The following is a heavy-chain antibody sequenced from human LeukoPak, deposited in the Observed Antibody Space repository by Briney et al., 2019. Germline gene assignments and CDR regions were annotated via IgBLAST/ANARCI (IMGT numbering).Heavy chain of an antibody. CDR2: IWYDGSNK. CDR1: GFTSSSYG. CDR3: ARDRVRGLFDY. V-gene: IGHV3-33*01. D-gene: IGHD3-10*01. Sequence: GGSLRLSCAASGFTSSSYGMHWVRQAPGKGLEWVAVIWYDGSNKYYADSVKGRFTISRDNSKNTLYLQMNSLRAEDTAVYYCARDRVRGLFDYWGQGTLVTVSS. J-gene: IGHJ4*02.